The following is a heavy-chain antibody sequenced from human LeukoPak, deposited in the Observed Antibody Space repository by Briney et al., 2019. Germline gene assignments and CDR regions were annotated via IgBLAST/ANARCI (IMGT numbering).Heavy chain of an antibody. D-gene: IGHD1-26*01. CDR1: GGSISSGSYY. CDR3: ARGVGATTGFDY. J-gene: IGHJ4*02. V-gene: IGHV4-61*02. Sequence: SETLSLXCTVSGGSISSGSYYWSWIRQPAEKGLEWIGRIYTSGSTNYNPSLKSRVTISVDTSKNQFSLKLSSVTAAGTAVYYCARGVGATTGFDYWGQGTLVTVSS. CDR2: IYTSGST.